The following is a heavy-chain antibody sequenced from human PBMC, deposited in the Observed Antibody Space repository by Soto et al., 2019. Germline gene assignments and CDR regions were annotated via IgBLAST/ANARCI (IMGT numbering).Heavy chain of an antibody. D-gene: IGHD2-21*02. J-gene: IGHJ6*02. CDR1: GYTFTSYG. V-gene: IGHV1-18*01. CDR2: ISAYNGNT. Sequence: EASVKVSCKASGYTFTSYGFSWVRQAPGQGLEWMGWISAYNGNTNYAQKLQGRVTMTTATYYCVQSRCGGDCLTFYSSHAYYGLDVWGQGTTVTVSS. CDR3: GLDV.